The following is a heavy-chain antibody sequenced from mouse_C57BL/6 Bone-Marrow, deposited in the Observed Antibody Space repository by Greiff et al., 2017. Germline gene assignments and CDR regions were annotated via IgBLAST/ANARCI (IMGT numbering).Heavy chain of an antibody. Sequence: QVQLKESGPGLVQPSQSLSITCTVSGFSLTSYGVHWVRQSPGKGLEWLGVIWSGGSTDYNAAFISRLSIRKDNSKSQVFFKMNSLQADDRAIYYCARERNGYYLPDAMDDWGQGTSVTVSS. V-gene: IGHV2-2*01. J-gene: IGHJ4*01. D-gene: IGHD2-3*01. CDR3: ARERNGYYLPDAMDD. CDR2: IWSGGST. CDR1: GFSLTSYG.